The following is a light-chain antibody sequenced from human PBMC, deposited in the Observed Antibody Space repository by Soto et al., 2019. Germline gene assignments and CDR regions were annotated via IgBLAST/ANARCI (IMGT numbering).Light chain of an antibody. CDR1: QSINNY. CDR2: DAS. CDR3: QQGFSAPPWT. Sequence: DIQMTQSPSSLSASVGDRVTITCRSSQSINNYLSWDQQRPGKAPKVIIYDASSLQSGVPSRFSGSGSGTDFTLTISSLQPEDFATYYCQQGFSAPPWTFGQGTKVEV. V-gene: IGKV1-39*01. J-gene: IGKJ1*01.